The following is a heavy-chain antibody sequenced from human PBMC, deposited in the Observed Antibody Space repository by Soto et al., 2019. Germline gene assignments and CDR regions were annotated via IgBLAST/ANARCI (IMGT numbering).Heavy chain of an antibody. CDR2: IYYNGNT. D-gene: IGHD6-6*01. CDR3: ARVVAAHSYFDS. J-gene: IGHJ4*02. CDR1: GGSISSGVYY. Sequence: SETLSLTCTVSGGSISSGVYYWSWIRQPPGEGLEWIGYIYYNGNTYYNPSLKSRLIISVDTSKMQFSLKLSSVTAADTAVYYCARVVAAHSYFDSWGQGALVT. V-gene: IGHV4-30-4*01.